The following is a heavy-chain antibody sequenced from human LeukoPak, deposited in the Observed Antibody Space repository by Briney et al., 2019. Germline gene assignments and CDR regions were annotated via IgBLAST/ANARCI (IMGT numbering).Heavy chain of an antibody. CDR1: GYTFTSYG. CDR2: ISAYNGNT. V-gene: IGHV1-18*01. J-gene: IGHJ6*02. D-gene: IGHD5-18*01. Sequence: GAAVKVSCKASGYTFTSYGSSWVRQAPGQGVDGMGGISAYNGNTNYATKLQGRVTMTADITTSTAYMELRSLRSDDTAVYYCARALYYTELWARXSYAMDIWGQGTTVTVSS. CDR3: ARALYYTELWARXSYAMDI.